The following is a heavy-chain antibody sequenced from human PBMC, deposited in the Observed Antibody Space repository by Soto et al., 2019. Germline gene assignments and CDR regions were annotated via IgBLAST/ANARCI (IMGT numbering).Heavy chain of an antibody. V-gene: IGHV2-5*02. CDR3: AHRWQWRKYVDY. CDR2: IYWDDDK. Sequence: GSGPTLVNPTQTLTLTCTFSGFSLSTSGVGVGWIRQPPGEALEWLALIYWDDDKRYSPSLKSRLTITKDTSKNQVVLTMTNMDPVDTATYDCAHRWQWRKYVDYWGQGTMVTVSS. D-gene: IGHD6-19*01. J-gene: IGHJ4*02. CDR1: GFSLSTSGVG.